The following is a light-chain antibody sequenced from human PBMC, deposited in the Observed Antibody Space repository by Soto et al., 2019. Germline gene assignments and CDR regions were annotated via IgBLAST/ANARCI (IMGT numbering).Light chain of an antibody. CDR3: SLPYSDVRV. V-gene: IGLV7-46*01. CDR2: DTS. J-gene: IGLJ3*02. CDR1: TGAVTSSHY. Sequence: QTVVTQEPSLTVSPGGTVTLTCGSSTGAVTSSHYPYWFQQKPGQAPRALIYDTSNKHSWTPARFSGSLLGGKPALILSGAQPEDEADYYCSLPYSDVRVFGGGTKLTVL.